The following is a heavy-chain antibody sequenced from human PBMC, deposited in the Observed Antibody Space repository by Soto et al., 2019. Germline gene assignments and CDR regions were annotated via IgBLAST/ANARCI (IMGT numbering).Heavy chain of an antibody. V-gene: IGHV3-23*01. Sequence: GSLRLSCGASGFSFSTYSMAWVRQAAGKGPQWVSGLSGGGANTFYIDSVRGRFTISVDNSKNTVYLQMDSLRADDTAVYYCARWSGYADAWGQGTLVTVSS. CDR2: LSGGGANT. CDR3: ARWSGYADA. CDR1: GFSFSTYS. D-gene: IGHD4-17*01. J-gene: IGHJ4*02.